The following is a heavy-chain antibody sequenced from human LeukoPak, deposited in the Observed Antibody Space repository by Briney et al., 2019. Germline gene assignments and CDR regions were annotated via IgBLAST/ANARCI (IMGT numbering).Heavy chain of an antibody. Sequence: GGSLRLSCAASGFTFSSYSMNWVRQAPGKGLEWVSYISSSSNTIYYADSVKGRFTISRDNAKNSLYLQMNSLRPGDTAVYYCARGGKAAAADVLDIWGQGTMVTVSS. V-gene: IGHV3-48*01. CDR2: ISSSSNTI. CDR3: ARGGKAAAADVLDI. D-gene: IGHD6-13*01. CDR1: GFTFSSYS. J-gene: IGHJ3*02.